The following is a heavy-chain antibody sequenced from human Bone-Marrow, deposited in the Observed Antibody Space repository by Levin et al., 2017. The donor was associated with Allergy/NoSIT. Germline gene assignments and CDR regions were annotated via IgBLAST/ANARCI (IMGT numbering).Heavy chain of an antibody. V-gene: IGHV1-58*02. CDR3: AASFHL. CDR1: GFTFSDSA. Sequence: ASVKVSCKASGFTFSDSAMQWVRQARGQRLEWMGGIVVNGGNTNYAPRFQNRITITRDTATSTAHLELRSLTVDDTATYFCAASFHLWGRGTPVTVSS. J-gene: IGHJ4*02. CDR2: IVVNGGNT.